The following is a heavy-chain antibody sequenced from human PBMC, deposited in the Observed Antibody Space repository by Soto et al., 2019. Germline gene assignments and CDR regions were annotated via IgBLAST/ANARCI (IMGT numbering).Heavy chain of an antibody. CDR3: ARRKGHYYDSSGYHYYFDY. CDR1: GYTFTGYY. J-gene: IGHJ4*02. CDR2: INPNSGGT. Sequence: ASVKVSCKASGYTFTGYYVHWVRQAPGQGLEWMGWINPNSGGTKSAQKFQGRVTMTRDTSINTAYMELSRLRSDDTAVYYCARRKGHYYDSSGYHYYFDYWGQGTLVTVSS. V-gene: IGHV1-2*02. D-gene: IGHD3-22*01.